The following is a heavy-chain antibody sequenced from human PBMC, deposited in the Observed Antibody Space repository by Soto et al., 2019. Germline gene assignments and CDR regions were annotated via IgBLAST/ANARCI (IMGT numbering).Heavy chain of an antibody. CDR1: GGSISSSSYY. V-gene: IGHV4-39*01. D-gene: IGHD3-16*01. J-gene: IGHJ4*02. Sequence: QLQLQESGPGLVKPSETLSLTCTVSGGSISSSSYYWRWIRQPPGKGLEWIGSIYYSGSTYYNPSLKSRVTLSVDTSKDQFSLKLSSVTVAETAVYCCSRHGGSVFDYLGQGALGTGSS. CDR3: SRHGGSVFDY. CDR2: IYYSGST.